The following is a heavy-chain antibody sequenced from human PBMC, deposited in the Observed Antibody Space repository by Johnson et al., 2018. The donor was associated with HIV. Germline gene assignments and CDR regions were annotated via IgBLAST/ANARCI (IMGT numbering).Heavy chain of an antibody. J-gene: IGHJ3*02. D-gene: IGHD6-19*01. Sequence: QVQLVESGGGVVQPGKSLTLSCVGSGLSFSNFGIHWVRQAPGKGPEWVSGINWNGGSTGYADSVKGRFTISRDNSKNTLYLQMNSLRVEDTAVYYCAKPQTGIAVAAHFAFDIWGQGTMVTVSS. CDR3: AKPQTGIAVAAHFAFDI. V-gene: IGHV3-NL1*01. CDR1: GLSFSNFG. CDR2: INWNGGST.